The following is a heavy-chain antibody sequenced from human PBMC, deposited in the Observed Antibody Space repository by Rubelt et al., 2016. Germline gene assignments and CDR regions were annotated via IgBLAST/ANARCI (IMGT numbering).Heavy chain of an antibody. CDR3: ARHDYYDTSGYPY. CDR2: IHYSGST. D-gene: IGHD3-22*01. CDR1: DGSFSGYY. J-gene: IGHJ4*02. Sequence: QVQLHQWGAGLLKPSETLSLTCAVYDGSFSGYYWNWIRQPPGKGLEWIGSIHYSGSTYYNPSLKSRVTISEDTSKKQFSLSLSSLTAADTAVYYCARHDYYDTSGYPYWGQGTLVTGSS. V-gene: IGHV4-34*01.